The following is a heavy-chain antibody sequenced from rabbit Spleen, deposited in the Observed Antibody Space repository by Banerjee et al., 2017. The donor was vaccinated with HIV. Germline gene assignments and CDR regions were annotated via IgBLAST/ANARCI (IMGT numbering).Heavy chain of an antibody. V-gene: IGHV1S40*01. D-gene: IGHD4-2*01. Sequence: QSLEESGGGLVQPEGSLTLTCTASGFSFSSSYYMSWVRQAPGKALEWIACISGGSSGATYYASWAKGRFTISKTSSTTVTLQMTSLTAADTATYFCVRDPYAANRVNLWGQGTLVTVS. CDR1: GFSFSSSYY. CDR2: ISGGSSGAT. J-gene: IGHJ4*01. CDR3: VRDPYAANRVNL.